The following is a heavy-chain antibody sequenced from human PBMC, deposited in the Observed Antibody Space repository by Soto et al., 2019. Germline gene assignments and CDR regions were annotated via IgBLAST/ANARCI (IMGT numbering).Heavy chain of an antibody. Sequence: GGSLRLSCAASGFTFDDYAMHWVRQAPGKGLEWVSGISWNSGSIGYADSVKGRFTISRDNAKNSLYLQMNSLRAEDTALYYCAKGRDWADSHYFDYWGQGTLVTVSS. D-gene: IGHD2-21*02. CDR1: GFTFDDYA. CDR2: ISWNSGSI. J-gene: IGHJ4*02. CDR3: AKGRDWADSHYFDY. V-gene: IGHV3-9*01.